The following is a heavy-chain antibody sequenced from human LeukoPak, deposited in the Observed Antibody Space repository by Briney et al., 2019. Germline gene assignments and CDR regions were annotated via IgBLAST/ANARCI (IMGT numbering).Heavy chain of an antibody. Sequence: SETLSLTCSVSGGSISSYYWSWIRQPPGEGLQWIGHIYYTGSTTYNPSLESRGTISLNTSKNQFSLKLSSVTAADTAVYYCARYCTGGSCYGSKFDCWGRGTLVTVSS. CDR1: GGSISSYY. J-gene: IGHJ4*02. CDR3: ARYCTGGSCYGSKFDC. V-gene: IGHV4-59*01. D-gene: IGHD2-15*01. CDR2: IYYTGST.